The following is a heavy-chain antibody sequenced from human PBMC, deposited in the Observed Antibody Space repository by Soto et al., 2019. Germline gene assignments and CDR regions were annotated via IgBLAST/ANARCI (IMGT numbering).Heavy chain of an antibody. CDR2: IYYSGST. CDR3: ARLKTLSSYYMDV. Sequence: QLQLQESGPGLVKPSETLSLTCTVSGGSISSSSYYWGWIRQPPGKGLEWIGSIYYSGSTYYNPSLKRRVTISVDTSKNQFSLKLSSVTAADTAVYYCARLKTLSSYYMDVWGKGTTVTVSS. CDR1: GGSISSSSYY. V-gene: IGHV4-39*01. J-gene: IGHJ6*03.